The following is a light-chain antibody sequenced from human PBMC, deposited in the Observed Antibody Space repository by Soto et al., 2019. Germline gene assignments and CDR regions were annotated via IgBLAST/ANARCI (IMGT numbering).Light chain of an antibody. CDR2: AAS. CDR3: QQSYSTWT. J-gene: IGKJ1*01. CDR1: QSITTY. Sequence: DIQMTQSPSSLSASIGDRVTITCRASQSITTYLNWYQQKPGKAPNLLIYAASYLQSGVPSRFSGSGSGTDFTLTISSLQPEDFATYYCQQSYSTWTFGHGTKVEIK. V-gene: IGKV1-39*01.